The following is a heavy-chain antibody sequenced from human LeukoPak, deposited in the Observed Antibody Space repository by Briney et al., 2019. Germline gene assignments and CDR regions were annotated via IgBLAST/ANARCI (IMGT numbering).Heavy chain of an antibody. J-gene: IGHJ6*02. CDR2: ITGSGGRT. CDR3: AKEWRGGDTAVHYYGLNV. D-gene: IGHD4-11*01. V-gene: IGHV3-23*01. Sequence: GGSLRLSCVASGFSFSNYAMNWVRQAPGKGLEWVAIITGSGGRTYYADSVKGRFTISRDNSKDTLYLQMNSLTAEDTAVYYCAKEWRGGDTAVHYYGLNVWGQGTTVTVSS. CDR1: GFSFSNYA.